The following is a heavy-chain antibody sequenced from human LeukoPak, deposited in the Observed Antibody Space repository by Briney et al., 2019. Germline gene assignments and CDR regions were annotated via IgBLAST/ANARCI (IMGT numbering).Heavy chain of an antibody. CDR3: ARDFLGESGAGGY. CDR2: IGPRGEHT. D-gene: IGHD3-10*01. Sequence: PGGSLRLSCAASGFTFSGYTMNWVRQAPGKGLEWISSIGPRGEHTFHADSVKGRFTISRDNARNSLYLQMNSLRVDDTAVYYCARDFLGESGAGGYWGQGTLVTVSS. J-gene: IGHJ4*02. CDR1: GFTFSGYT. V-gene: IGHV3-21*01.